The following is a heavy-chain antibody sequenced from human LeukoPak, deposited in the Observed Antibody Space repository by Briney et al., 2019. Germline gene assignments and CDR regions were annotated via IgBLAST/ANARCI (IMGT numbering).Heavy chain of an antibody. CDR3: ARERPRDGYNSDY. V-gene: IGHV4-39*07. J-gene: IGHJ4*02. Sequence: SETLSLTCTVSGGSISSSSYYWGWIRQPPGKGLEWIGSIYYSGSTYYNPSLKSRVTISVDTSKNQFSLKLSSVTAADTAVYYCARERPRDGYNSDYWGQGTLVTVSS. D-gene: IGHD5-24*01. CDR1: GGSISSSSYY. CDR2: IYYSGST.